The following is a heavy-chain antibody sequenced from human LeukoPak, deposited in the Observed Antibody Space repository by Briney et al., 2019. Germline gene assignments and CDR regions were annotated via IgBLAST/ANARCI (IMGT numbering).Heavy chain of an antibody. CDR3: AKVRRSPFGHLGVFDY. D-gene: IGHD3-16*01. CDR2: IGGSRDST. J-gene: IGHJ4*02. Sequence: GGSLRLSCEAAGFPFSTSVVTWVRQAPGKGLEWVSGIGGSRDSTYYADSVKGRFTISRDKSKNTLYLHMNSLRAEDTAVYYCAKVRRSPFGHLGVFDYWGQGALVAVSS. CDR1: GFPFSTSV. V-gene: IGHV3-23*01.